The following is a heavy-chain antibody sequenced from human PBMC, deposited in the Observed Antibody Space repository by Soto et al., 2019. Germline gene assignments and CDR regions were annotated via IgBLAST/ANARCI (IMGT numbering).Heavy chain of an antibody. J-gene: IGHJ6*01. CDR1: GYSFTSYW. CDR3: ARHRIAVAATNYYYFGMDV. Sequence: GESLKISCKGSGYSFTSYWIGWVRQMPGKGLEWMGIIYPGDSDTRYSPSFQGQVTISADKSISTAYLQWSSLKASDTAMYYCARHRIAVAATNYYYFGMDVWGQGTILTVSS. CDR2: IYPGDSDT. V-gene: IGHV5-51*01. D-gene: IGHD6-19*01.